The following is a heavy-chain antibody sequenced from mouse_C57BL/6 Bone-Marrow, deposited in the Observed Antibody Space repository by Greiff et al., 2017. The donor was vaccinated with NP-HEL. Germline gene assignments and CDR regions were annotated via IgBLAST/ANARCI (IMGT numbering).Heavy chain of an antibody. CDR3: ANYYGRGSWFAY. D-gene: IGHD1-1*01. CDR2: IYPRSGNT. J-gene: IGHJ3*01. CDR1: GYTFTSYG. V-gene: IGHV1-81*01. Sequence: QVQLQQSGAELARPGASVKLSCKASGYTFTSYGISWVKQRTGQGLEWIGEIYPRSGNTYYNEKFKGKATLTADKSSSTAYMELRSLTSEDSAVCVCANYYGRGSWFAYWGQGTLVTVSA.